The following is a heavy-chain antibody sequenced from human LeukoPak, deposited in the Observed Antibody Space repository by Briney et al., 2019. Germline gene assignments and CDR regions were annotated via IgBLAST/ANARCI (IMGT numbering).Heavy chain of an antibody. Sequence: SVRVSCKASGGTFSSYAMSWGRQGPGQGLEWRGRIIPIIGIANYAQTFQGRVTITADKSTSTAYMELSSLRSEDTAVYYCARAAGAYSYGSNFDYWGQGTLVTVSS. CDR3: ARAAGAYSYGSNFDY. V-gene: IGHV1-69*04. J-gene: IGHJ4*02. CDR2: IIPIIGIA. CDR1: GGTFSSYA. D-gene: IGHD5-18*01.